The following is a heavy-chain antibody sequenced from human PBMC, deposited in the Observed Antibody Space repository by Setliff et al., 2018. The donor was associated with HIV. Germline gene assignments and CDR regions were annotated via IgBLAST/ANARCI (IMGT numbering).Heavy chain of an antibody. CDR3: ARSPYYYDSGGYPPDY. Sequence: ASVKVSCKASGYTFTNYDINWVRQATGQGLEWMGWMSPKSGNTGYAQKFQGRVTMTRNTSISTVYMELSSLRSEDTAVYYCARSPYYYDSGGYPPDYWGQGTLVTVSS. CDR2: MSPKSGNT. J-gene: IGHJ4*02. V-gene: IGHV1-8*02. D-gene: IGHD3-22*01. CDR1: GYTFTNYD.